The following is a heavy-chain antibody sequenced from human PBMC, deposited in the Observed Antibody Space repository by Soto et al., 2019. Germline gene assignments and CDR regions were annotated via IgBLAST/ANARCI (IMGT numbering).Heavy chain of an antibody. CDR2: ILYSGTT. CDR1: GGSISSGDFY. Sequence: QVQLQESGPGLVKPSQTLSLTCAVSGGSISSGDFYWSWIRQPPGKGLEWIGFILYSGTTYYNPSLKSRLSMSVDTSKNQVSLKLSSVTAADTAVYYCARYWRVMNYYFDYWGQGTLVTVSS. CDR3: ARYWRVMNYYFDY. V-gene: IGHV4-30-4*01. D-gene: IGHD2-8*02. J-gene: IGHJ4*02.